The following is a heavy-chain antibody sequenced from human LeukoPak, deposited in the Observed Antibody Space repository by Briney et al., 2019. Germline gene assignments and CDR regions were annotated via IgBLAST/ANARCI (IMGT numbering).Heavy chain of an antibody. J-gene: IGHJ4*02. CDR3: ARAGSGGYYFYTFDY. D-gene: IGHD3-22*01. Sequence: PGGSLRLSCAASGFTFSSYWMSWVRQAPGKGLEWVANIKQDGSEKYYVDSVKGRFTISRDNAKNSLYLQMNSLRAEDTAVYYCARAGSGGYYFYTFDYWGQGTLVTVSS. V-gene: IGHV3-7*01. CDR1: GFTFSSYW. CDR2: IKQDGSEK.